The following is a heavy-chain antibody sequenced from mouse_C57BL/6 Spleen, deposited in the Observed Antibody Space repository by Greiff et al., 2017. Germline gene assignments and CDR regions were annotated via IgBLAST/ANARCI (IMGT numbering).Heavy chain of an antibody. V-gene: IGHV3-6*01. CDR3: ASYSNYDYFDY. D-gene: IGHD2-5*01. J-gene: IGHJ2*01. Sequence: VQLQQSGPGLVKPSQSLSLTCSVTGYSITSGYYWNWIRQFPGNKLEWMGYISYDGSNNYNPSLKNRISITRDTSKNQFFLKLNSVTTEDTATYYCASYSNYDYFDYWGQGTTLTVSS. CDR2: ISYDGSN. CDR1: GYSITSGYY.